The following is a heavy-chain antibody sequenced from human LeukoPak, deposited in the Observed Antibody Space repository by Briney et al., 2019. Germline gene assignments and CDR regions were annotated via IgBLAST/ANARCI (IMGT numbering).Heavy chain of an antibody. D-gene: IGHD6-19*01. V-gene: IGHV3-7*01. CDR1: GFTFSSYA. Sequence: GGSLRLSCAASGFTFSSYAMSWVRQAPGKGLEWVANIKQDGSEKYYVDSVKGRFTIFRDNAKNSLYLQMNSLRAEDTALYYCASGYSSGWYMVDYWGQGTLVTVSS. CDR3: ASGYSSGWYMVDY. CDR2: IKQDGSEK. J-gene: IGHJ4*02.